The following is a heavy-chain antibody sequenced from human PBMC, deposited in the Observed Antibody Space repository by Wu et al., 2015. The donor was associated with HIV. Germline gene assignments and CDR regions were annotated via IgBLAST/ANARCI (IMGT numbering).Heavy chain of an antibody. Sequence: QVQLVQSGAEVKKPGASVKVSCQASGYTFTAFYLHWVRQAPGQGLEWMGWINPINGGTIYSENFEGRVILTRDTSTSTAYMELSGLRSDDTAVYFCARGHYYDTSSSPMYWGPGTRVTVSS. V-gene: IGHV1-2*02. CDR3: ARGHYYDTSSSPMY. CDR2: INPINGGT. J-gene: IGHJ4*02. D-gene: IGHD3-22*01. CDR1: GYTFTAFY.